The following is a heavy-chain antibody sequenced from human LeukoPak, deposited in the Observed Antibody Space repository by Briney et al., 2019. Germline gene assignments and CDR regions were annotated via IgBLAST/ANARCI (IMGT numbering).Heavy chain of an antibody. V-gene: IGHV3-43*02. CDR1: GFAFDDYA. CDR2: ISGDGGST. J-gene: IGHJ4*02. CDR3: AKQAASGGGVDY. Sequence: HPGGSLRLSCATSGFAFDDYAMHWVRQAPGKGLEWVSLISGDGGSTYYAASVKGRFTISRDNSKNSLYVQMNSLRSEDTALYYCAKQAASGGGVDYWGQGTLVTVSS. D-gene: IGHD2-15*01.